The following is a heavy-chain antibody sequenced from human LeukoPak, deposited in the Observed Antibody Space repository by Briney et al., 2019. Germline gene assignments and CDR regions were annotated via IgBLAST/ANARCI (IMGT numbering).Heavy chain of an antibody. V-gene: IGHV3-33*01. D-gene: IGHD6-19*01. CDR2: IWYDGSNK. Sequence: GGSLRLSCAASGFTFSSYGMHWVRQAPAKGLEWVAVIWYDGSNKYYADSVKGRFTISRDNSKNTLYLQMNSLRAEDTAVYYCARDPNKYSSGWSGGTDYWGQGTLVTVSS. CDR1: GFTFSSYG. CDR3: ARDPNKYSSGWSGGTDY. J-gene: IGHJ4*02.